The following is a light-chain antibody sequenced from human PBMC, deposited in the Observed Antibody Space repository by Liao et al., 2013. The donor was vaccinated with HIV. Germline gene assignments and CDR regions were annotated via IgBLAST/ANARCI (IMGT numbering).Light chain of an antibody. CDR3: QVWDSRGDWV. Sequence: SYVLTQPPSVSVAPGKTARITCGGDNIGSQSVHWYQQKPGQSPVLVIYQDTRRPSGIPARFSGSNSGDTATLTISRVEVGDEADYYCQVWDSRGDWVFGGGTKLTVL. J-gene: IGLJ3*02. CDR2: QDT. CDR1: NIGSQS. V-gene: IGLV3-21*04.